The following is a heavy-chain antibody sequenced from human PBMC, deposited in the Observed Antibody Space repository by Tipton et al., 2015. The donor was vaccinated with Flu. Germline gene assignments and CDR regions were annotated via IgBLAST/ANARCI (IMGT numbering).Heavy chain of an antibody. CDR3: ARHGIYSGSYLWYYYYGMDV. CDR2: IYYSGST. CDR1: GGSISSYY. D-gene: IGHD1-26*01. Sequence: TLSLTCTVSGGSISSYYWSWIRQPPGKGLEWIGYIYYSGSTNYNPSLKSGVTISVDTSKNQCSLKLSSVTAADTAVYYCARHGIYSGSYLWYYYYGMDVWGQGTTVTASS. V-gene: IGHV4-59*08. J-gene: IGHJ6*02.